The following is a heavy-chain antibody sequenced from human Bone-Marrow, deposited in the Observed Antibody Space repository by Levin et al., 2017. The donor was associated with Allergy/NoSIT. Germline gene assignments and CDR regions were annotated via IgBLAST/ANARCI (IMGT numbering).Heavy chain of an antibody. CDR3: AKDWDIIVGATAGLDY. D-gene: IGHD1-26*01. CDR1: GFTFSSYA. CDR2: ISGSGGST. V-gene: IGHV3-23*01. Sequence: GESLKISCAASGFTFSSYAMSWVRQAPGKGLEWVSAISGSGGSTYYADSVKGRFTISRDNSKNTLYLQMNSLRAEDTAVYYCAKDWDIIVGATAGLDYWGQGTLVTVSS. J-gene: IGHJ4*02.